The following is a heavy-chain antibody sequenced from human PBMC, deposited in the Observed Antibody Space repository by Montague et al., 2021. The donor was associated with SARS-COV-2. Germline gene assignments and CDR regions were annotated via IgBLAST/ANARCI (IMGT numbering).Heavy chain of an antibody. V-gene: IGHV4-39*07. J-gene: IGHJ4*02. Sequence: SETLSLTCTVSGGSISSSNSYWDWIRQPPGKGLEWIGCIYYSGSTYYNPSLKSRVTISVDTSKNQFSLKLRSVTAADTAVYYCARHGWGRVGFLKTFEYWGQGTLVTVSS. CDR2: IYYSGST. CDR1: GGSISSSNSY. D-gene: IGHD3-16*01. CDR3: ARHGWGRVGFLKTFEY.